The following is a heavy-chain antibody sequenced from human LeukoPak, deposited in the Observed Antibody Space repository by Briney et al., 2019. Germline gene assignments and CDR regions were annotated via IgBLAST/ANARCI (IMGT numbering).Heavy chain of an antibody. D-gene: IGHD1-1*01. V-gene: IGHV3-33*01. CDR2: IWYDGSNK. CDR1: GFTFSSYG. Sequence: GGSLRLSCAASGFTFSSYGMHWVRQAPGKGLEWVAVIWYDGSNKHYADSVKGRFTISRDNSKNTLYLQMNSLRAEDTAVYYCASNEVAWGQGTLVTVSS. CDR3: ASNEVA. J-gene: IGHJ5*02.